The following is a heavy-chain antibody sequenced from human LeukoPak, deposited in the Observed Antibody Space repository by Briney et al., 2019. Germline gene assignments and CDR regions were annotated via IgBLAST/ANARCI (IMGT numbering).Heavy chain of an antibody. CDR2: ISSSGSYT. Sequence: PGGSLRLSCAASGFTLSDYYMTWIRQAPGKGLAWVSYISSSGSYTNYADSVKGRFTISRDNSKNTLYLQMNSLRPEDTAVYYCATDSAGRVTMVRGPLDYWGQGTLVTVSS. V-gene: IGHV3-11*06. J-gene: IGHJ4*02. D-gene: IGHD3-10*01. CDR1: GFTLSDYY. CDR3: ATDSAGRVTMVRGPLDY.